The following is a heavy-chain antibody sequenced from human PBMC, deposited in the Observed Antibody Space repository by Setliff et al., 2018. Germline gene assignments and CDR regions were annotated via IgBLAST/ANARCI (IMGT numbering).Heavy chain of an antibody. CDR3: ARGLSRGGY. Sequence: PSETLSLTCTVSGGSISSHYWSWIRQPPGKGLEWIGEINHSGSTNYNPSLKSRVTISVDTSKNQFSLKLSSVTAADTAVYYCARGLSRGGYWGQGTLVTVSS. CDR1: GGSISSHY. V-gene: IGHV4-34*01. CDR2: INHSGST. J-gene: IGHJ4*02. D-gene: IGHD3-10*01.